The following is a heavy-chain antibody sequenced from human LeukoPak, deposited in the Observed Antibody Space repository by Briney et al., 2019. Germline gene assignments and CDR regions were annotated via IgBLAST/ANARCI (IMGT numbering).Heavy chain of an antibody. CDR2: IYYSGST. Sequence: SETLSLTCTVSGGSISSSSYYWGWIRQPPGKGLEWIGSIYYSGSTYYNPSLKSRVTISVDTSKNQFSLKLSSVTAADTAVYYCARASDIVVVTDWGQGTLVTVSS. J-gene: IGHJ4*02. CDR1: GGSISSSSYY. CDR3: ARASDIVVVTD. D-gene: IGHD2-21*02. V-gene: IGHV4-39*07.